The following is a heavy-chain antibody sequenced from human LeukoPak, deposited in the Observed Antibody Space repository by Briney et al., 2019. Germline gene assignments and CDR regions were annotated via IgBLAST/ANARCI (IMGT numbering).Heavy chain of an antibody. V-gene: IGHV3-64D*09. J-gene: IGHJ5*02. D-gene: IGHD6-13*01. CDR2: ITNNGGRT. CDR1: GFTFSYYP. CDR3: VKEVSSSWQFDP. Sequence: PGGSLRLSCSASGFTFSYYPMHWVRQAPGKGLEYVSAITNNGGRTYYADSVKGRFTISRDNPKNTLYLQMSSLRAEDTAVYYCVKEVSSSWQFDPWGQGTLVTVSS.